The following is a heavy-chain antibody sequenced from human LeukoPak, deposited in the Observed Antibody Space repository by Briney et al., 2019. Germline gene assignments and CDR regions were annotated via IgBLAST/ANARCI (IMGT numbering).Heavy chain of an antibody. D-gene: IGHD6-6*01. Sequence: ASVKVSCKASGYTFTSYYMHWVRQAPGQGLEWMGIINPSDDSTTYAQKFQGRVTMTRDTSTDIVYMQLSSLRSEDTAVYYCARGTNSISFGFDPWGQGTLVTVSS. J-gene: IGHJ5*02. V-gene: IGHV1-46*01. CDR2: INPSDDST. CDR3: ARGTNSISFGFDP. CDR1: GYTFTSYY.